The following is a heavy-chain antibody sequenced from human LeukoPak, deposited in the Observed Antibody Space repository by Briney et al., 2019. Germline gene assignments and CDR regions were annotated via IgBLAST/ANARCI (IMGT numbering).Heavy chain of an antibody. CDR1: GYTFTSYD. CDR3: ARSYCGGDCYWTIDY. V-gene: IGHV1-2*02. J-gene: IGHJ4*02. CDR2: INPNTGVT. D-gene: IGHD2-21*02. Sequence: ASVKVSCKASGYTFTSYDINWVRQAPGQGLTWMGWINPNTGVTNHAQKFQGRVTMTRATSINTAYMELDRLTSDDTAIYYCARSYCGGDCYWTIDYWGQGTLVTVSS.